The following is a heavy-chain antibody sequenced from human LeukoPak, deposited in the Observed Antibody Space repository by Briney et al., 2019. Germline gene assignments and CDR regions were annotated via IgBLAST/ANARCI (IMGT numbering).Heavy chain of an antibody. CDR3: ATYLTYYSDMGWFGP. J-gene: IGHJ5*02. V-gene: IGHV4-59*11. D-gene: IGHD3-22*01. Sequence: SETLSLTCTVSGGSINSHYWSWIRQPPGKGPEWIGHIHHSGSTNYNPSLKSRVTISLDTSTKQFSLNLSSVTAADTAVYYCATYLTYYSDMGWFGPWGQGTLVTVSS. CDR1: GGSINSHY. CDR2: IHHSGST.